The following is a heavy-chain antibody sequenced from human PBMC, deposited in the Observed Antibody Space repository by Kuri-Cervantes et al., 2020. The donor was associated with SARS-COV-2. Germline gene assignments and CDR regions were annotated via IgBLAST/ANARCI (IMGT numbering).Heavy chain of an antibody. CDR3: VRVHPGPEYYYGMDV. Sequence: SCAISGGSVSSNTAAWNWIRQSPSRGLEWLGRTYYRSKWYNDYAVSVKSRITINPDTSKNQFSLQLNSVTPEDTAVYYCVRVHPGPEYYYGMDVWGQGTTVTVSS. CDR2: TYYRSKWYN. V-gene: IGHV6-1*01. CDR1: GGSVSSNTAA. D-gene: IGHD6-6*01. J-gene: IGHJ6*02.